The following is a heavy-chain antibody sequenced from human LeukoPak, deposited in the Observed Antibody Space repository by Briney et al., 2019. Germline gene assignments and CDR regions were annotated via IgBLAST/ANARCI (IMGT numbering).Heavy chain of an antibody. CDR2: ISSSSNTI. Sequence: GGSLRLSCAASGFTFSSFSMNWVRPAPGKGLEWISYISSSSNTIYYVDSVKGRFTISRDNAKNSLYLQMNSLRAEDTAVYYCARDTVTDWFDPWGQGTLVTVSS. J-gene: IGHJ5*02. D-gene: IGHD4-17*01. CDR1: GFTFSSFS. V-gene: IGHV3-48*01. CDR3: ARDTVTDWFDP.